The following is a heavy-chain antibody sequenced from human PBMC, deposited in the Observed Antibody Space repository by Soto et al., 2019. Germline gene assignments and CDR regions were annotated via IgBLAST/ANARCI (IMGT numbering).Heavy chain of an antibody. V-gene: IGHV1-69*08. CDR1: GGTFSSYT. CDR2: IIPILGIA. Sequence: QVQLVQSGAEVKKPGSSVKVSCKASGGTFSSYTISWVRQAPGQGLEWMGRIIPILGIANYAQKCQGRVTITADKSTSTAYMELSSLGSEDTAVYYCAREEYYYGSGAFFYYWGQGTLVTVSS. CDR3: AREEYYYGSGAFFYY. D-gene: IGHD3-10*01. J-gene: IGHJ4*02.